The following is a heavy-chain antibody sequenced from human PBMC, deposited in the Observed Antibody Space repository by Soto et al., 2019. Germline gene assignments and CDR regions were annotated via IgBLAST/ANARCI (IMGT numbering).Heavy chain of an antibody. Sequence: ASVKVSCKASGYTFTSYAMHWVRQAPGQRLEWMGWINAGNGNTKYSQKFQGRVTITRDTSASTAYMELSSLRSEDTAVYYCARGLQPQFTGTVYWFDPWGQGTLVTVSS. D-gene: IGHD1-7*01. CDR2: INAGNGNT. CDR1: GYTFTSYA. V-gene: IGHV1-3*01. J-gene: IGHJ5*02. CDR3: ARGLQPQFTGTVYWFDP.